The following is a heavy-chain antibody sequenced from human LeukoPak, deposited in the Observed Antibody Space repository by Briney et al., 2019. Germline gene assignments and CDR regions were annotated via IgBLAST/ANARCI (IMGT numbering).Heavy chain of an antibody. Sequence: GGSLRLSCAASGFTLRTYSMNWVRQPPARGLEWVSSISSGSSYIYYADSVKGGFTISRDNAKNSLYLQMNSLRAEDTAVYYCATTSYGDYSNDYWGQGTLVTVSS. CDR2: ISSGSSYI. CDR3: ATTSYGDYSNDY. CDR1: GFTLRTYS. J-gene: IGHJ4*02. D-gene: IGHD4-17*01. V-gene: IGHV3-21*01.